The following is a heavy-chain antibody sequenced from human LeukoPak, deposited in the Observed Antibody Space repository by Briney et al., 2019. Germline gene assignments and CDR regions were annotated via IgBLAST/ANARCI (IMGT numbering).Heavy chain of an antibody. CDR3: ARDPLPYDSSGYYFY. CDR2: ISYDGSNK. J-gene: IGHJ4*02. D-gene: IGHD3-22*01. CDR1: GFTFSSYA. Sequence: GGSLRLSCAASGFTFSSYAMHGVRQAPGKGLECVAVISYDGSNKYYADSVKGRFTISRDNAKNSLYLQMNSLRAEDTAVYYCARDPLPYDSSGYYFYWGQGTLVTVSS. V-gene: IGHV3-30*04.